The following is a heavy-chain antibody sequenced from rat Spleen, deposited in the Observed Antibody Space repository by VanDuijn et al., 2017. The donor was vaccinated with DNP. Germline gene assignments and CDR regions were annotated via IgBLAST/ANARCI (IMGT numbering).Heavy chain of an antibody. V-gene: IGHV3-3*01. J-gene: IGHJ4*01. CDR2: ISSAGST. D-gene: IGHD1-4*01. CDR3: ARWPGYNPPYAMDA. CDR1: GFSLTSNHV. Sequence: VQLKESGPGLVQPSQTLSLACTVSGFSLTSNHVHWVRQPSGNKLEWMGFISSAGSTNYNPSLKSRISITRDTSKNQFFLQVNSVTTEDTATYYCARWPGYNPPYAMDAWGQGTSVTVSS.